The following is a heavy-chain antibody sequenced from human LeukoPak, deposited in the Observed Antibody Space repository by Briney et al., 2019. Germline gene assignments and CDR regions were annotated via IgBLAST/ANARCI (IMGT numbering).Heavy chain of an antibody. V-gene: IGHV3-30*03. CDR2: ISYDGSTK. D-gene: IGHD1-26*01. J-gene: IGHJ4*02. CDR3: ASRSGSWYYFDY. CDR1: GFAFNNYG. Sequence: SGRSLRLSCAASGFAFNNYGMHWVRQAPGKGLEWVAVISYDGSTKYYADSVKGRFTISRDNPKNTLYLQMNTLRPEDTAVYYCASRSGSWYYFDYWGQGTLVTVSS.